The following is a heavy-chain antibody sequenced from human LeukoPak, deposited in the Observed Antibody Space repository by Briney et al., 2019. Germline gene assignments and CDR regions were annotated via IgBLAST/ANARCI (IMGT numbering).Heavy chain of an antibody. CDR3: AKGKGYSSSSSDH. V-gene: IGHV3-23*01. J-gene: IGHJ5*02. Sequence: GSRRLSCAASGGTFNSHAMNWVRQAPGKGLEWVSAISGSDGSTYYADSVKGRFTISRDNSKNTLYLQMNSLRAEDTAVYHCAKGKGYSSSSSDHWGQGTLVTVSS. D-gene: IGHD6-6*01. CDR1: GGTFNSHA. CDR2: ISGSDGST.